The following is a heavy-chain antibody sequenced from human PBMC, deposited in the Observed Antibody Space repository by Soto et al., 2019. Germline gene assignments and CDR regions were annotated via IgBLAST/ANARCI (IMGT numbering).Heavy chain of an antibody. D-gene: IGHD3-3*01. CDR3: ARQNWDHDFYYMDV. CDR2: IYPGDSDT. V-gene: IGHV5-51*01. J-gene: IGHJ6*03. Sequence: GKGLEWMGIIYPGDSDTRYSPSFQGQVTISADKSISTAYLQWSSLKASDTAMYYCARQNWDHDFYYMDVWGKGTT.